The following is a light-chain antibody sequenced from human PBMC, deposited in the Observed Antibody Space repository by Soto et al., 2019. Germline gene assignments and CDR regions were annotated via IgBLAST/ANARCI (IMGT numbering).Light chain of an antibody. CDR1: SSDIGGNY. J-gene: IGLJ7*01. V-gene: IGLV1-47*02. Sequence: QSVLTQPPSASGTPGQRVTISCSGSSSDIGGNYVYWYQQLPGTAPKLLIYSNNHSPSGVPDRFSGSKSGTSASLAISGLRSEDEAHYYCAAWDDSLSRAVFGGGTQLTVL. CDR2: SNN. CDR3: AAWDDSLSRAV.